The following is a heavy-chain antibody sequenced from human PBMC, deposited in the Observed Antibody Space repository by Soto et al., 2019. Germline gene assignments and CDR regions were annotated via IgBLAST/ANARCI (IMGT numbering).Heavy chain of an antibody. CDR1: GFTFSNYA. D-gene: IGHD3-10*01. J-gene: IGHJ4*02. CDR2: IGAGGAGT. Sequence: GGSLRLSCAASGFTFSNYAMSWVRQAPGKGLEWVSGIGAGGAGTYYADSVKGRFTISRDNSKNTLYLQMNSLRAEDTAVYHCATEPDLGPYWGQGTLVTVSS. V-gene: IGHV3-23*01. CDR3: ATEPDLGPY.